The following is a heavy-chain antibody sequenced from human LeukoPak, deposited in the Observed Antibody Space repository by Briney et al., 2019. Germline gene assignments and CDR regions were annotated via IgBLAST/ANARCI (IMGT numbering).Heavy chain of an antibody. CDR1: GGSISSGSYY. CDR2: IYTSGST. Sequence: SQTLSLTCTVSGGSISSGSYYWSWIRQPAGKGLEWIGRIYTSGSTNYNPSLKSRVTISVDTSKNQFSLKLSSVTAADTAVYYCARDSASGITGTTFDYWGQGTLVTVSS. J-gene: IGHJ4*02. V-gene: IGHV4-61*02. D-gene: IGHD1-7*01. CDR3: ARDSASGITGTTFDY.